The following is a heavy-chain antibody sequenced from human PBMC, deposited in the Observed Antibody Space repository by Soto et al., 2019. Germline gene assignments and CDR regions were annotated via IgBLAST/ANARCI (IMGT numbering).Heavy chain of an antibody. Sequence: GASVKVSCKASGGTFSSYAISWVRQVPGQGLEWMGGIIPIFGTANYAQKFQGRVTITADKSTSTAYMELSSLRSEDTAVYYCARGGAGYCSSTSCHRGYYYYGMDVWGQGTTVTVSS. CDR2: IIPIFGTA. CDR3: ARGGAGYCSSTSCHRGYYYYGMDV. CDR1: GGTFSSYA. D-gene: IGHD2-2*01. V-gene: IGHV1-69*06. J-gene: IGHJ6*02.